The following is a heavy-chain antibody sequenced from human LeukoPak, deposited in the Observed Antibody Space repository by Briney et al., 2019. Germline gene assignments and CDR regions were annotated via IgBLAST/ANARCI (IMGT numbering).Heavy chain of an antibody. CDR2: IIPMFGTA. D-gene: IGHD6-19*01. Sequence: SVKVSCKESGGTFISYAISWGGQAPGQGGEGMGRIIPMFGTANYAQKFRGRDTINTEESTSTAYMELSSLRSEDTAVYYCAVCIAVAPTKNAFDIWGQGTMVTVSS. CDR1: GGTFISYA. V-gene: IGHV1-69*05. J-gene: IGHJ3*02. CDR3: AVCIAVAPTKNAFDI.